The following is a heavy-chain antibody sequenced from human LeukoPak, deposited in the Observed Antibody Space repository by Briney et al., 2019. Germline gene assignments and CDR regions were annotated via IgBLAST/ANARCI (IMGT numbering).Heavy chain of an antibody. CDR3: ARQTAMGRAGDY. D-gene: IGHD5-18*01. J-gene: IGHJ4*02. V-gene: IGHV5-51*01. Sequence: GESLKISCQASGYSCTNYWIGWVPQIPGKGLEWRGIIHTSYSETRYTPSFQGKVTISVDKSLTAYLQWTSLKASDTAIYYCARQTAMGRAGDYWGQGTLVTVSS. CDR2: IHTSYSET. CDR1: GYSCTNYW.